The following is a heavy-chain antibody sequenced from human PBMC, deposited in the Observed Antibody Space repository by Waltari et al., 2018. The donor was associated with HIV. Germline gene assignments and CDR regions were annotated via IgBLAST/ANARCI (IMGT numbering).Heavy chain of an antibody. CDR3: ARGHRETVTTLRFDP. CDR1: GFTFSAYA. V-gene: IGHV3-23*01. D-gene: IGHD4-17*01. CDR2: SGRSGATT. J-gene: IGHJ5*02. Sequence: EVQVLESGGGLVQPGGSLRLSCAASGFTFSAYAMGWVRQAPGKGREGVSASGRSGATTFYADSVKGRFTISRDNSKNTLYLQMNSLRAEDTAVYYCARGHRETVTTLRFDPWGQGTLVTVSS.